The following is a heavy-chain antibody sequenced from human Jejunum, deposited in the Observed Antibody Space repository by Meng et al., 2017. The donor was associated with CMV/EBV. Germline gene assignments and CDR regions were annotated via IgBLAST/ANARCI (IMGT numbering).Heavy chain of an antibody. CDR3: AKVTTGNYYYYGMDV. CDR2: ISSSSSYI. D-gene: IGHD4-11*01. V-gene: IGHV3-21*01. Sequence: FTFSTYSMNGVRQAPGKGLEWVSSISSSSSYIYYADSVKGRFTISKDNAKNSLYLQMNSLRAEDTAVYYCAKVTTGNYYYYGMDVWGQGTTVTVSS. J-gene: IGHJ6*02. CDR1: FTFSTYS.